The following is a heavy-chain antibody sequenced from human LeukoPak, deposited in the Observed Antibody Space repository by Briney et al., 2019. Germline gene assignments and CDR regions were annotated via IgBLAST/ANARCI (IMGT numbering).Heavy chain of an antibody. J-gene: IGHJ4*02. D-gene: IGHD6-13*01. CDR3: ARGGSSWGDY. CDR1: GFTFSSYW. CDR2: IKEDGSEK. Sequence: GGSLRLSCAASGFTFSSYWMNWVRQAPGQGLEWVANIKEDGSEKNYVDSVKGRFTISRDNAKNSLYLQMNSLRAEDTAVYYCARGGSSWGDYWGQGTLVTVSS. V-gene: IGHV3-7*03.